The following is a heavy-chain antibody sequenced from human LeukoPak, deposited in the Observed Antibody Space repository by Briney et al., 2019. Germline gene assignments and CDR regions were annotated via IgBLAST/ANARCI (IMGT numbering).Heavy chain of an antibody. CDR1: GYTFTSYG. Sequence: EASVKVSCKASGYTFTSYGISWVRQAPGQGLEWMGWISAYNGNTNYAQKLQGRVTMTTDTSTSTAYMELRSLRSDDTAVYYCAGADIVVVVAADYYFDYWGQGTLVTVSS. D-gene: IGHD2-15*01. V-gene: IGHV1-18*01. CDR3: AGADIVVVVAADYYFDY. CDR2: ISAYNGNT. J-gene: IGHJ4*02.